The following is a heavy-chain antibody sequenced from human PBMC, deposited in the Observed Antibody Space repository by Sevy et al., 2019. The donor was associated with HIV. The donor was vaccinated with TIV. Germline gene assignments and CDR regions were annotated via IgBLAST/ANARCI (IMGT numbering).Heavy chain of an antibody. J-gene: IGHJ4*02. CDR3: AREGCTKPHDY. CDR1: GFTFSKYS. D-gene: IGHD2-8*01. V-gene: IGHV3-23*01. Sequence: GGFLRLSCEASGFTFSKYSMSWVRQAPGKGLEWISTFSFGCGRINYADSVKGRFTISRDDSKNTLYLQMNSLRAELMAVYYCAREGCTKPHDYWGQGTLVTVSS. CDR2: FSFGCGRI.